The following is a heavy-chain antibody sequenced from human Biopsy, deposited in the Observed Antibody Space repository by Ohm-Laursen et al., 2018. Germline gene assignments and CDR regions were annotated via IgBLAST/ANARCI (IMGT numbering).Heavy chain of an antibody. Sequence: SDTLSLTCPVSGDSVSSGSFYWTWIRQPPGQGLEYIGYIYDRGSTANYNPSLESRVTMSVDMPKNQFSLKLSSVTAAGTAIYYCARGMRSSGWPYFDSWGQGTLVTVSS. CDR1: GDSVSSGSFY. CDR3: ARGMRSSGWPYFDS. CDR2: IYDRGSTA. J-gene: IGHJ4*02. V-gene: IGHV4-61*01. D-gene: IGHD6-19*01.